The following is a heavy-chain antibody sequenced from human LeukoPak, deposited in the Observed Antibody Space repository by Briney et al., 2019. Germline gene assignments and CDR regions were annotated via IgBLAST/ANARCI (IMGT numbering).Heavy chain of an antibody. CDR2: IYYSGAT. V-gene: IGHV4-39*07. CDR1: GGSISSSNYY. J-gene: IGHJ5*02. Sequence: SETLSLTCTVSGGSISSSNYYWAWIRQPPGKGLEWIGTIYYSGATQYNPSLKSRVTILVDTSKNQFSLKMSSVTAADTAFYYCARDGGYCSSTSCYSWFDPWGQGTLVTVSS. CDR3: ARDGGYCSSTSCYSWFDP. D-gene: IGHD2-2*01.